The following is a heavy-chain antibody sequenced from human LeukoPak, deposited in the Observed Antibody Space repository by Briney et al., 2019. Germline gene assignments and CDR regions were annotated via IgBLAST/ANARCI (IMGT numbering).Heavy chain of an antibody. D-gene: IGHD3-9*01. CDR3: ATRKYYDILTGYYWKRNWFDP. Sequence: PSETLSLTCAVYGGSFSGYYWSWIRQPPGKGLEWIGEINHSGSTNYNPSLKSRVTISVDTSKNQFSLKLSSVTAADTAVYYCATRKYYDILTGYYWKRNWFDPWGQGTLVTVSS. CDR2: INHSGST. J-gene: IGHJ5*02. CDR1: GGSFSGYY. V-gene: IGHV4-34*01.